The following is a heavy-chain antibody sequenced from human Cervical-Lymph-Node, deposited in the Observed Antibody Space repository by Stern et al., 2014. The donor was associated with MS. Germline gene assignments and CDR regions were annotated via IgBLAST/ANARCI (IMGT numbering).Heavy chain of an antibody. Sequence: QLVQSGGGAVQPGRSLRLSCAASGFTFSSYVLHWVRQAPGKGLEWVASISYDGSSKYTADSVKGRITISRANSENTLYLQMNNLRVEDTAVYYCARQMKPISSGYFYFDFWGQGTLVTVSS. V-gene: IGHV3-30-3*01. CDR3: ARQMKPISSGYFYFDF. D-gene: IGHD6-19*01. CDR1: GFTFSSYV. J-gene: IGHJ4*02. CDR2: ISYDGSSK.